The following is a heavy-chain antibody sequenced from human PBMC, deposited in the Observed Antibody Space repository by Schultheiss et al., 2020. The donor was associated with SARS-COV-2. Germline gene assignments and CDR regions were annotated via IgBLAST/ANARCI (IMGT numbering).Heavy chain of an antibody. CDR2: IYHTGST. V-gene: IGHV4-4*02. D-gene: IGHD4-23*01. Sequence: SETLSLTCDVSGGFVGSSNWWNWVRQPPGKGLEWIGEIYHTGSTNYNPSLKSRVTISVDKSKNQFSLRMRSVTAADTAVYYCATDYGGNREYFQHWGQGTLVTVSS. CDR3: ATDYGGNREYFQH. J-gene: IGHJ1*01. CDR1: GGFVGSSNW.